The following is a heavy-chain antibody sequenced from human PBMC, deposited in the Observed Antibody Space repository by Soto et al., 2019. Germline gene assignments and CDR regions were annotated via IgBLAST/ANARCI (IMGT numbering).Heavy chain of an antibody. CDR3: AKERKSDCPRGWGLDY. J-gene: IGHJ4*02. D-gene: IGHD6-19*01. CDR1: GFTFDDHA. V-gene: IGHV3-9*01. Sequence: ELQLVESGGGVVQFGRSLRLSCEASGFTFDDHAMHWVRQVPGKGLEWVSGISWNGDDIGYVDSVKGRFTISRDNVKNVLYLQMDSLTTDDTAVYFCAKERKSDCPRGWGLDYWGQGTLVTVSS. CDR2: ISWNGDDI.